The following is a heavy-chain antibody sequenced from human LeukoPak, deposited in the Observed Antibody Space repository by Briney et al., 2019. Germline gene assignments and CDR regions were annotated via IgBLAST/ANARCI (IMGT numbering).Heavy chain of an antibody. V-gene: IGHV4-59*01. Sequence: SETLSLTCTVSGGSISSYYWSWIRQPPGKGLEWIGYIYYSGSTNYNPSLKSRVTISVDTSKNQLSLKLSSVTAADTAVYYCARVAGYSYGPSFDYWGQGTLVTVSS. CDR3: ARVAGYSYGPSFDY. CDR1: GGSISSYY. CDR2: IYYSGST. D-gene: IGHD5-18*01. J-gene: IGHJ4*02.